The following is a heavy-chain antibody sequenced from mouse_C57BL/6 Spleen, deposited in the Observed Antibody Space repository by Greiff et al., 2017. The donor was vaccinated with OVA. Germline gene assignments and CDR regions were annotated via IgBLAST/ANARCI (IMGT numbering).Heavy chain of an antibody. CDR2: IDPENGDT. CDR3: TTLDGSRGENAMDD. Sequence: VQLQQSGAELVRPGASVKLSCTASGFNIKDDYMHWVKQRPEQGLEWIGWIDPENGDTEYASKFPGQAPITADTSSNTAYLQLSSLTSEDTAVYYCTTLDGSRGENAMDDWGQGTSVTVSS. D-gene: IGHD1-1*01. J-gene: IGHJ4*01. V-gene: IGHV14-4*01. CDR1: GFNIKDDY.